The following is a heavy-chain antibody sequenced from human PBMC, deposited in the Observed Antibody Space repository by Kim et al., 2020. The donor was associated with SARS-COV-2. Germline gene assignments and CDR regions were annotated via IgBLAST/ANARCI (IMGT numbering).Heavy chain of an antibody. J-gene: IGHJ5*02. CDR3: ARDPVSIGWFDP. CDR1: GGTFSSYA. V-gene: IGHV1-69*13. CDR2: IIPIFGTA. Sequence: SVKVSCKASGGTFSSYAISWVRQAPGQGLEWMRGIIPIFGTANYAQKFQGRVTITADESTSTAYMELSSLRSEDTAVYYCARDPVSIGWFDPWGQGTLVTVSS.